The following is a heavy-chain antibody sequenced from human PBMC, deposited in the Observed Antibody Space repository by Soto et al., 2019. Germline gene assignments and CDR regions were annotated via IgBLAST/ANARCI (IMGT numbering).Heavy chain of an antibody. Sequence: PSETLSLTCTVSGGSVSSGSYYWSWIRQPPGKGLEWIGYIYYSGSTNYNPSLKSRVTISVDTSKNQFSLKLSSVTAADTAVYYCAREGEAGIAVSRGWFDPWGQGTLVTVSS. CDR2: IYYSGST. CDR1: GGSVSSGSYY. CDR3: AREGEAGIAVSRGWFDP. J-gene: IGHJ5*02. D-gene: IGHD6-19*01. V-gene: IGHV4-61*01.